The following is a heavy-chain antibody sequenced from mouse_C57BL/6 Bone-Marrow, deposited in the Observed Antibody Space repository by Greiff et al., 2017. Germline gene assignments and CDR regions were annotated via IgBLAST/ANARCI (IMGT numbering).Heavy chain of an antibody. CDR1: GYTFTDYN. CDR3: ARGRFTTLPFAY. J-gene: IGHJ3*01. CDR2: INPNNGGT. Sequence: EVQLQQSGPELVKPGASVKMSCKASGYTFTDYNMHWVKQSHGKSLEWIGYINPNNGGTSYNQKFKGKATLTVNKSSSSAYMELRSRTSEDSAVYYCARGRFTTLPFAYWGQGTLVTVSA. D-gene: IGHD1-1*01. V-gene: IGHV1-22*01.